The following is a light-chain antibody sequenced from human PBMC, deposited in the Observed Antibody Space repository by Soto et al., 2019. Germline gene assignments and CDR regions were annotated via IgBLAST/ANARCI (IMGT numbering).Light chain of an antibody. CDR1: QSISDT. J-gene: IGKJ1*01. CDR3: QQYNNWPWT. V-gene: IGKV3-15*01. Sequence: EIVMTQSPAPLSVSPGGRATLSCRASQSISDTLAWYQQKPGQAPRLLIYGASTRAPGCPARCSGSGSGTDFTLTISSLQSEDFAVYYCQQYNNWPWTFGQGTKVEIK. CDR2: GAS.